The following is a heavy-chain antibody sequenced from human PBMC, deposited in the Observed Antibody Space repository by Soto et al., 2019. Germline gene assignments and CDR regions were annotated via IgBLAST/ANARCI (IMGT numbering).Heavy chain of an antibody. J-gene: IGHJ6*02. CDR1: GGSISSGGYY. CDR2: IYYSGST. CDR3: ARESRYYDSSGYYLGYYGMDV. Sequence: QVRLQESGPGLVKPSQTLSLTCTVSGGSISSGGYYWSWIRQHPGKGLEWIGYIYYSGSTYYNPSLKSRVTISVDTSKNQFSLKLSSVTAADTAVYYCARESRYYDSSGYYLGYYGMDVWGQGTTVTVSS. V-gene: IGHV4-31*03. D-gene: IGHD3-22*01.